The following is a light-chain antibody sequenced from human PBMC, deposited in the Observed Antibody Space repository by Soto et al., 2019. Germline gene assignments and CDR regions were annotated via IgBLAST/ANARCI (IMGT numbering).Light chain of an antibody. V-gene: IGLV2-23*02. CDR3: CSYAASSGLVI. CDR2: EVN. CDR1: SSDVGSYNV. J-gene: IGLJ2*01. Sequence: QSALTQPASVSGSPGQSVAISCAGTSSDVGSYNVVSWYQQHPDKAPKLVVYEVNKRPSGVSSRFSGSKSGNTASLTISGLQADDEADYYCCSYAASSGLVIFGGGTQLTVL.